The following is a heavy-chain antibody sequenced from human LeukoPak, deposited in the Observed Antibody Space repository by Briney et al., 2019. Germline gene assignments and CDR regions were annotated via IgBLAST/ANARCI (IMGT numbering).Heavy chain of an antibody. CDR3: ARHVDTANFATFDY. D-gene: IGHD5-18*01. CDR1: GGSISSYY. CDR2: IYTSGST. J-gene: IGHJ4*02. V-gene: IGHV4-4*07. Sequence: SETLSLTCTVSGGSISSYYWSWIRQPAGKGLEWIGRIYTSGSTNYNPSLKSRVTMSVDTSKNQFSLKLSSVTAADTAVYYCARHVDTANFATFDYWGQGTLVTVSS.